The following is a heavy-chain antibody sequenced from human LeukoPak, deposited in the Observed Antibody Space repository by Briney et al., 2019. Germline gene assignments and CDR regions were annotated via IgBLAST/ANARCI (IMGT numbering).Heavy chain of an antibody. Sequence: GGSLRLSCAASGFTFSSHAMSWVRQAPGKGLEWVSGISGSGGSTYYADSVKGRFTISRDNSKNTLYLQMNSLRAEDTAVYYCAKEPQPTTATAGNVSDIWAKGTMVTV. CDR3: AKEPQPTTATAGNVSDI. V-gene: IGHV3-23*01. CDR1: GFTFSSHA. CDR2: ISGSGGST. J-gene: IGHJ3*02. D-gene: IGHD6-13*01.